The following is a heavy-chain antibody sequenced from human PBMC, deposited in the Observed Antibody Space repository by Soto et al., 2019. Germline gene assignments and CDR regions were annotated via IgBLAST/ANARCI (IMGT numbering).Heavy chain of an antibody. J-gene: IGHJ6*02. Sequence: EVQLVESGGGLVKPGGSLRLSCAASGFTFSSYSMNWVRQAPGKGLEWVSAISGSGGSTYYADSVKGRFTISRDNSKNTLYLQMNSLRAEDTAVYYCAKATIAAADYYGMDVWGQGTTVTVSS. CDR1: GFTFSSYS. CDR3: AKATIAAADYYGMDV. CDR2: ISGSGGST. V-gene: IGHV3-23*04. D-gene: IGHD6-13*01.